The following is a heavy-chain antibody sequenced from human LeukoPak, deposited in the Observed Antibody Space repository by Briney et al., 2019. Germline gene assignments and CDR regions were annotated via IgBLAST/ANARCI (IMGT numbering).Heavy chain of an antibody. J-gene: IGHJ1*01. D-gene: IGHD6-19*01. Sequence: ASVTVSCTASGYTFTVYYMHWVRQAPGQGLEWMGWINPNSGGTNYAQKFRGRVTMSRATSISTAYMDLSRLRSDDTAVYYCARDLDSSGWSHFQHWGQGTLVTVSS. CDR3: ARDLDSSGWSHFQH. CDR1: GYTFTVYY. CDR2: INPNSGGT. V-gene: IGHV1-2*02.